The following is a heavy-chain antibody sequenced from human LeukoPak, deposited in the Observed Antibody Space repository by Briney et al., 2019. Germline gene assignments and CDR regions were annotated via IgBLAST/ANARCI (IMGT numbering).Heavy chain of an antibody. CDR3: ARHPVAGYFDY. V-gene: IGHV4-59*08. CDR1: GGSISSYY. Sequence: SETLSLTCTVSGGSISSYYWSWIRQPPGKGLEWIGYIYYSGSTNYNPSLKSRVTISVDTSKNQFSLKPSSVTAADTAVYYCARHPVAGYFDYWGQGTLVTVSS. D-gene: IGHD6-19*01. CDR2: IYYSGST. J-gene: IGHJ4*02.